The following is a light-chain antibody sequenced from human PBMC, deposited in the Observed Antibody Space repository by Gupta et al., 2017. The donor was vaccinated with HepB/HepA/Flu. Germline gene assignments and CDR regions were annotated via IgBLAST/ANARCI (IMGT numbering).Light chain of an antibody. CDR3: SSYRSSSTPVGV. Sequence: QSALTPPASVSGSPGQSITISCTGTSSDVGGYNYVSWYQQHPGKAPKFMIYDVSNRPSGVSNRFSGSKAGNTASLTNSGLQAGDEADYYCSSYRSSSTPVGVFGTGTKVTVL. CDR1: SSDVGGYNY. J-gene: IGLJ1*01. CDR2: DVS. V-gene: IGLV2-14*01.